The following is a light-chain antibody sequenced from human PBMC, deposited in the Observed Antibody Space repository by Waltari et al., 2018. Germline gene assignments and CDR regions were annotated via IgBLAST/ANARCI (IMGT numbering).Light chain of an antibody. CDR1: ENVGTD. CDR3: QQRTHWPTA. CDR2: DAT. Sequence: ETVYTHSPATLSSSPGERVALSCRANENVGTDLAWLQQIPGQAPRLLVYDATRRAIGIPDRFSGSGSGTEFTLTISRLESEDFVIYYCQQRTHWPTAFGQGTRLEVK. V-gene: IGKV3-11*01. J-gene: IGKJ2*01.